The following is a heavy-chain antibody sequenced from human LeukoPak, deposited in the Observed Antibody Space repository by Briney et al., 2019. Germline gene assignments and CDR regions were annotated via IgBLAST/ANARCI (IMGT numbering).Heavy chain of an antibody. Sequence: GGSLRLSCAASGFSFSSYWMIWVRQAPGKGLEWVANIKQDGSEKYYVDSVRGRFTISRDNAKNSLNLQMNSLRAEDTAVYDCAKSAYYESHFDYWGQGTLVTVSS. V-gene: IGHV3-7*01. CDR2: IKQDGSEK. CDR3: AKSAYYESHFDY. D-gene: IGHD3-22*01. CDR1: GFSFSSYW. J-gene: IGHJ4*02.